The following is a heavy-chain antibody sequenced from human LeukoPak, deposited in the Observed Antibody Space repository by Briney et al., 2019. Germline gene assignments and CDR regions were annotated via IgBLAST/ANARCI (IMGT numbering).Heavy chain of an antibody. CDR3: ARLVYDSRGYYFDY. V-gene: IGHV4-59*08. J-gene: IGHJ4*02. D-gene: IGHD3-22*01. CDR1: GDSFSTYC. CDR2: IRYSGSA. Sequence: SETLSLTCTVSGDSFSTYCWSWIRQPPGKGLEWIGYIRYSGSANYNPSLRSRVTISVDTSKNQFSLKLSSVTAADTAVYHCARLVYDSRGYYFDYWGQGTLVTVSS.